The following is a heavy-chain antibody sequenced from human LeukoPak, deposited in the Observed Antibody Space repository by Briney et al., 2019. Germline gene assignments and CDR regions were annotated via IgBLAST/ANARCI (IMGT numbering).Heavy chain of an antibody. CDR1: GFTFSSYG. J-gene: IGHJ4*02. D-gene: IGHD3-10*01. CDR2: ISGSGGST. CDR3: AKSLHGSGSYYNY. Sequence: SGGSLRLSCAASGFTFSSYGMSWVRQAPGKGLEWVSAISGSGGSTYYADSVKGRFTISRDNSKNTLYLQMNSLRAEDTALYYCAKSLHGSGSYYNYWGQGTLVTVSS. V-gene: IGHV3-23*01.